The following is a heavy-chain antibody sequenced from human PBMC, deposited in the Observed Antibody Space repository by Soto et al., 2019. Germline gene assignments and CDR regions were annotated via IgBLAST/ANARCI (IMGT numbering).Heavy chain of an antibody. D-gene: IGHD6-13*01. CDR2: INWNGGST. Sequence: EVQLVESGGRVVRPGGSLRLSCAASGFTFDDYSMTWVRQTPGKGLEWVSDINWNGGSTGYADSVRGRFTISRDNAKNSLYLQMNSLRAEDTALYYCARPYSSSYFYFDYWGQGTLVTVSS. CDR1: GFTFDDYS. J-gene: IGHJ4*02. CDR3: ARPYSSSYFYFDY. V-gene: IGHV3-20*04.